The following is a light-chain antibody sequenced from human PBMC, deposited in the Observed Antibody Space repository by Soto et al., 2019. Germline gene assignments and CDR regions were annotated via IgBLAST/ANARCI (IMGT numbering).Light chain of an antibody. J-gene: IGKJ3*01. Sequence: EIVMTQSPATLSVSPGERATLSCRASQSVSSNLAWYQQKPGQAPRLLMYDASTRATGFPARFSGSGSGTDFTLTISSLQSEDFAIYYCQQYDNWPSVTFGPGTKVDIK. CDR2: DAS. CDR1: QSVSSN. CDR3: QQYDNWPSVT. V-gene: IGKV3-15*01.